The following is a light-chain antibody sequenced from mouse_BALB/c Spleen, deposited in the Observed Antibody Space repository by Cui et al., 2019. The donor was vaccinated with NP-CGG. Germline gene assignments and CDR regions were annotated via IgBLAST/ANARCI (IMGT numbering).Light chain of an antibody. CDR1: TGAVTTSNY. CDR3: ALWYSNHWV. J-gene: IGLJ1*01. V-gene: IGLV1*01. CDR2: GTN. Sequence: QAVVTHESALTTSPGDTVTLTCRSSTGAVTTSNYANWVQEKPDHLFTGLIGGTNNRPPGVPARFSGSLIGDKAALTITGAQTEDEAIYFCALWYSNHWVFGGGTTLTVL.